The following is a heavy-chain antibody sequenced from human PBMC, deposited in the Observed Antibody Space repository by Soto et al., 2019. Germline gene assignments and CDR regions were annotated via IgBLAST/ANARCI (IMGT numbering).Heavy chain of an antibody. CDR1: GGTFSSYA. J-gene: IGHJ5*02. Sequence: QVQLVQSGAEVKKPGSSVKVSCKASGGTFSSYAITWVRQAPGQGLEWMGGIIPIFGTANYAQKFQGRVTITADESLTTAHMELSSPRSDDTVVYYWARDFPISRSDPWGQGTLVTVSS. CDR2: IIPIFGTA. V-gene: IGHV1-69*01. D-gene: IGHD3-3*02. CDR3: ARDFPISRSDP.